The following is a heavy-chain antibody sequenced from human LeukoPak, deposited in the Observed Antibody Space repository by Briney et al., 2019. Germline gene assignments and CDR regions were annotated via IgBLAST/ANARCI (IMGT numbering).Heavy chain of an antibody. CDR1: GFTFDDYA. CDR2: ISWNSGSI. J-gene: IGHJ3*02. V-gene: IGHV3-9*01. Sequence: GGSLRLSCAASGFTFDDYAMHWVRQAPGKGLEWVSGISWNSGSIGYADSVKGRFTISRDNAKNSLYLQMNSLRAEDTALYYCAKDILWGGSYFGAFDIWGQGTMVTVSS. CDR3: AKDILWGGSYFGAFDI. D-gene: IGHD1-26*01.